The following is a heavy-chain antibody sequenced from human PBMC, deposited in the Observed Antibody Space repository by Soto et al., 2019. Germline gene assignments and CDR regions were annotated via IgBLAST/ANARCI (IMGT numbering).Heavy chain of an antibody. J-gene: IGHJ3*02. CDR2: VDGGGGST. CDR1: GFTFSTHA. CDR3: ARDSGPAGGGACDI. V-gene: IGHV3-23*01. Sequence: EVQLLESGGGLVQPGGSLRLSCAASGFTFSTHAMIWVRQAPGKGLNWVSIVDGGGGSTYYTDSVKGRFTVSRDNSKNTVYLQLNTLRAEDTAIYFCARDSGPAGGGACDIWGQGTMVTVSS. D-gene: IGHD6-25*01.